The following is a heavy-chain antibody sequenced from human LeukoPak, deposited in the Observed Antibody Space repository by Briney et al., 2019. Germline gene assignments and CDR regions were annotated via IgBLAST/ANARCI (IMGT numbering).Heavy chain of an antibody. D-gene: IGHD6-19*01. CDR3: AKVPYSSGQYYFDY. V-gene: IGHV3-23*01. CDR1: GFTFSSYG. J-gene: IGHJ4*02. Sequence: SGGSLRLSCAASGFTFSSYGMSWVRQAPGKGLEWVSAISGSGGSTYYADSVKGRFTISRDNSKNTLYLQMNSLRAEDTAVYYCAKVPYSSGQYYFDYWGQGTLVTVSS. CDR2: ISGSGGST.